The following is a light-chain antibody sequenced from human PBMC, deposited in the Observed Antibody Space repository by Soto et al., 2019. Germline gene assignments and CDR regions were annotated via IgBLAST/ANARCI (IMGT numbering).Light chain of an antibody. V-gene: IGLV1-47*02. Sequence: QLVLTQPPSASGTPGQRVTISCSGSSSNIGSNFVYWYQQLPGTAPKLLIYSNNLRPSGVPDRFSASKSGTSASLAISGLRSEDEADYYCAAWDDSLSGPVFGGGTQLTVL. CDR3: AAWDDSLSGPV. J-gene: IGLJ7*01. CDR2: SNN. CDR1: SSNIGSNF.